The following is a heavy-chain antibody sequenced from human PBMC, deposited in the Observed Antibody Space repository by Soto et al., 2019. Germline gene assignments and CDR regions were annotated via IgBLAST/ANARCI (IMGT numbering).Heavy chain of an antibody. CDR1: GFSLSTSGVG. CDR2: FYWDDDK. Sequence: SGPTLVNPTQTLTLTCTFSGFSLSTSGVGVGWIRQPPGKALEWIAFFYWDDDKRYSPSLKSRLTITKDTSKNQVVLTMTNMDPVDTATYYCSHSPLLAYCGGDCYLRPYYFDYWGQGTLVTVSS. CDR3: SHSPLLAYCGGDCYLRPYYFDY. D-gene: IGHD2-21*02. J-gene: IGHJ4*02. V-gene: IGHV2-5*02.